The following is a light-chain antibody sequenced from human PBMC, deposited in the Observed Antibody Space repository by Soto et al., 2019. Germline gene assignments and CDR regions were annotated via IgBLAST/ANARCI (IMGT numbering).Light chain of an antibody. CDR2: GAS. CDR3: QQYKDWPPYT. V-gene: IGKV3-20*01. J-gene: IGKJ2*01. Sequence: EIVLTQSPGILSLSPGERATLSCRASQSVSSGFLAWYQQKPGQAPRLLIYGASTRATGIPDRFSGSGSETDFSLTISSLQSEDFAVYFCQQYKDWPPYTFGQGTKLEIK. CDR1: QSVSSGF.